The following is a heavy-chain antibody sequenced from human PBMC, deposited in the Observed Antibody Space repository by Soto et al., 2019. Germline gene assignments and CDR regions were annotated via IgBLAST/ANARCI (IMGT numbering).Heavy chain of an antibody. J-gene: IGHJ4*02. Sequence: PGGSLRLSCAASGFRFDDYAMHWVRQVPGKGLEWVSAISWNSGSLGYGDSVKGRFTISRDNAKNSLYLQMNGLRPEDTAFYYCVKDNGGYYDSSGNFEYWGQGTLVTVSS. CDR3: VKDNGGYYDSSGNFEY. D-gene: IGHD3-22*01. CDR2: ISWNSGSL. V-gene: IGHV3-9*01. CDR1: GFRFDDYA.